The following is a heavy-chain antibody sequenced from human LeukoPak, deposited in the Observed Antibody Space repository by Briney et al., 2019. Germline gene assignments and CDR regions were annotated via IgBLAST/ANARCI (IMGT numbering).Heavy chain of an antibody. J-gene: IGHJ6*03. CDR3: ARDGANKVRGVHYFYMDI. CDR1: GYTFAGYH. D-gene: IGHD3-10*01. V-gene: IGHV1-2*06. CDR2: INPNSGGT. Sequence: GASVKVSCKASGYTFAGYHIHWVRRAPGQGLEWVGRINPNSGGTNYAQKFQGRVTMTRDTSISTAYMELSSLRSDDTAVYYCARDGANKVRGVHYFYMDIWGKGTTVTVPS.